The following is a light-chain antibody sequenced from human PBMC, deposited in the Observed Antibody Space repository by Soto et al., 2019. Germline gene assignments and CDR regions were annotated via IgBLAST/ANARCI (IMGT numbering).Light chain of an antibody. V-gene: IGLV1-40*01. Sequence: QSVLTQPPSLSGAPGQRVTISCTGSRSNIGAGYDVHWYQHLPGTAPKVLIFDNRNRPSGVPDRFSGSKSGSSASLAITGLQDEDEAVYCCLSYDVSLRGPAFGGGTKLTVL. CDR1: RSNIGAGYD. J-gene: IGLJ2*01. CDR3: LSYDVSLRGPA. CDR2: DNR.